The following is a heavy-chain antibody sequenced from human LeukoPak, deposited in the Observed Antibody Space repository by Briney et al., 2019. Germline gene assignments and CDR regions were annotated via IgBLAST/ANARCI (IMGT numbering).Heavy chain of an antibody. CDR3: ARDEGSGWFDP. CDR1: GGSISSGTYY. Sequence: PSETLSLTCTVPGGSISSGTYYWNWIRQPAGKGLEWIGRISTSGTTNYNPSLKSRVTISLDRSKNHFSLKLSSVTAADTAVYYCARDEGSGWFDPWGQGTPVTVSS. J-gene: IGHJ5*02. CDR2: ISTSGTT. V-gene: IGHV4-61*02. D-gene: IGHD3-10*01.